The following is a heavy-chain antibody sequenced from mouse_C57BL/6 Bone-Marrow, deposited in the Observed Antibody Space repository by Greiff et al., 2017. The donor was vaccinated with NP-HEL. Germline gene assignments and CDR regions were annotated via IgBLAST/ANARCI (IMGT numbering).Heavy chain of an antibody. CDR1: GYTFTDYY. CDR3: ARDNWARYYAMDY. CDR2: IFPGSGST. D-gene: IGHD4-1*01. V-gene: IGHV1-75*01. Sequence: VHLVESGPELVKPGASVKISCKASGYTFTDYYINWVKQRPGQGLEWIGWIFPGSGSTYYNEKFKGKATLTVDKSSSTAYMLLSSLTSEDSAVYFCARDNWARYYAMDYWGQGTSVTVSS. J-gene: IGHJ4*01.